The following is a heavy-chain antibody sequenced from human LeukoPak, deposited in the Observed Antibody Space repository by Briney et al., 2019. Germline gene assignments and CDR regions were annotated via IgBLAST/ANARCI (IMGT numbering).Heavy chain of an antibody. D-gene: IGHD4-11*01. J-gene: IGHJ4*02. V-gene: IGHV4-38-2*01. Sequence: SETLSLTCAVSGYSISSGYYWGWIRQPPGKGLEWIGSIYHSGSTYYNPSLKSRVTISVDTSKNQFSLKLSSVTAADTAVYYCARHRGGMTTRYLDYCGQGTLVTVSS. CDR2: IYHSGST. CDR3: ARHRGGMTTRYLDY. CDR1: GYSISSGYY.